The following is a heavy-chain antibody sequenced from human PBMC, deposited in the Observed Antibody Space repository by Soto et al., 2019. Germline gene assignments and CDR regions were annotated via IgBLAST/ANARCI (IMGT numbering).Heavy chain of an antibody. Sequence: PGDFKQISCRGVLYRIVTYCSRGISQIPGKGLEWMGIMRPGDSDTRYSPSFQGQVTISADKSISTTYLQRSSLNPSDTAMYYCPIHILLGMPPREYYAMALWGQG. J-gene: IGHJ6*02. CDR2: MRPGDSDT. D-gene: IGHD2-2*01. CDR1: LYRIVTYC. CDR3: PIHILLGMPPREYYAMAL. V-gene: IGHV5-51*01.